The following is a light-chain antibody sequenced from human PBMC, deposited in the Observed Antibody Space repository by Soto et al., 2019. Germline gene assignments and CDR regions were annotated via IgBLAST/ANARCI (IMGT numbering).Light chain of an antibody. Sequence: EDVLTQSPASLSLSPGDRATLSCRADQSVSDYLAWYQQKPGQPPRLLFFDASSRATGVPPRFSAGGSGTDFTLIISSLQPEDFAVYYCQQRVNWPPTFGGGTKVEI. CDR3: QQRVNWPPT. CDR1: QSVSDY. J-gene: IGKJ4*01. V-gene: IGKV3-11*01. CDR2: DAS.